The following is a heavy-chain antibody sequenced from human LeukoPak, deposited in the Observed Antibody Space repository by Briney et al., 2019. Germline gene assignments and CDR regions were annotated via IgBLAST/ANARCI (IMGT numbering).Heavy chain of an antibody. J-gene: IGHJ3*02. V-gene: IGHV3-30*04. Sequence: GGSLRLSCAASGFTFSSYALRWVRQAPGKGLEWVAVIWYDGSNKYYVDSVKGRFTISRDNSKNTLYLQMNSLRAEDTAVYYCAEDLSGSFTYDIWGQGTLVIVSS. CDR2: IWYDGSNK. CDR3: AEDLSGSFTYDI. D-gene: IGHD1-26*01. CDR1: GFTFSSYA.